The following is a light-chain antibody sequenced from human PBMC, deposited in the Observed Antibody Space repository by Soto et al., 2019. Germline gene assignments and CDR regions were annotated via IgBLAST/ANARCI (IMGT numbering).Light chain of an antibody. J-gene: IGKJ1*01. CDR1: QSISSY. V-gene: IGKV1-39*01. Sequence: DIQITHAPSSLSAPVGDTVTLTFLASQSISSYLNWYQQKPGKAPKLLIYAASSLQSGVPSMFSGSGSGTDFTLTISSLQPEDFATYYCQQSYSTPRTFGQGTKV. CDR3: QQSYSTPRT. CDR2: AAS.